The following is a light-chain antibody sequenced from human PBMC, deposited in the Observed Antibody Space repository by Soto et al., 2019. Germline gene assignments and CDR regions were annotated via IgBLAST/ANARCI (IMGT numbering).Light chain of an antibody. V-gene: IGKV3-20*01. Sequence: ILLTQSPGTLSLSPGERATLSCRASQSVGRRYLAWYQQKPGQAPMLLIYDTSERASDIPDRFSGSGSGTDFTLTISSLVPEDFAVYYCQYQGTCGGGTKVEIK. CDR2: DTS. CDR1: QSVGRRY. CDR3: QYQGT. J-gene: IGKJ4*01.